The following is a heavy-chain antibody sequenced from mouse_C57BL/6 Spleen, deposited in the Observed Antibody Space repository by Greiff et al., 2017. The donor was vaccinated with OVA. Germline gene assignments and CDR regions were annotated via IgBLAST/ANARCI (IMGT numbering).Heavy chain of an antibody. Sequence: QVHVKQPGAELVMPGASVKLSCKASGYTFTSYWMHWVKQRPGQGLEWIGEIDPSDSYTNYNQKFKGKSTLTVDKSSSTAYMQLSSLTSEDSAVYYCARTTTGAMDYWGQGTSVTVSS. CDR1: GYTFTSYW. J-gene: IGHJ4*01. CDR2: IDPSDSYT. D-gene: IGHD1-1*01. V-gene: IGHV1-69*01. CDR3: ARTTTGAMDY.